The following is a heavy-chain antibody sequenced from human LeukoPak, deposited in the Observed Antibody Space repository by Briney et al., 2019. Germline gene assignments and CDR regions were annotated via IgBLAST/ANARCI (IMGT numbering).Heavy chain of an antibody. Sequence: SETLSLTCTVSGGSISSYYWSWIRQPPGKGLEWIGYIYYSGSTNYNPSLKSRVTISVDTSKNQFSLKLSSVTAADTAVYYCAVSATQGFDYWGQGTLVTVSS. V-gene: IGHV4-59*01. J-gene: IGHJ4*02. CDR3: AVSATQGFDY. D-gene: IGHD2-15*01. CDR2: IYYSGST. CDR1: GGSISSYY.